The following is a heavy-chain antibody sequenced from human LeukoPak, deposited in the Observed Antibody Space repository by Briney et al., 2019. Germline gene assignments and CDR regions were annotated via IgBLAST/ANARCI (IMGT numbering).Heavy chain of an antibody. CDR1: GCTFTSYA. CDR3: ARGRASDLYYYDSSGYDFDI. Sequence: SVKVSCKASGCTFTSYAISWVRQAPGQGLEWMGRIIPILGIANYAQKFQGRVTITADKSTSTAYMELSSLRSEDTAVYYCARGRASDLYYYDSSGYDFDIWGQGTMVTVSS. J-gene: IGHJ3*02. CDR2: IIPILGIA. V-gene: IGHV1-69*04. D-gene: IGHD3-22*01.